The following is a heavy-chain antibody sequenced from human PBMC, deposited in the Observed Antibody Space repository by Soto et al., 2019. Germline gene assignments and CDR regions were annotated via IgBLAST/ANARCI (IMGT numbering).Heavy chain of an antibody. CDR3: ARVRRWLQFGHFDY. CDR2: INHSGST. Sequence: SETLSLTCAVYGGSFSGYYWSWIRQPPEKGLEWIGEINHSGSTNYNPSLKSRVTISVDTSKNQFSLKLSSVTAADTAVYYCARVRRWLQFGHFDYWGQGTLVTVSS. D-gene: IGHD5-12*01. V-gene: IGHV4-34*01. J-gene: IGHJ4*02. CDR1: GGSFSGYY.